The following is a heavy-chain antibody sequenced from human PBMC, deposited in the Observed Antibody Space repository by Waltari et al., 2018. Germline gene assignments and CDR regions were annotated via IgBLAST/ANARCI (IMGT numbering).Heavy chain of an antibody. J-gene: IGHJ6*03. CDR1: GYTFSSYG. D-gene: IGHD3-16*01. Sequence: QVQLVQSGAEVKKPGVSVKVSCKASGYTFSSYGISWVRQAPGQGLEWMGWISVNNGNTNYAQKLQGRVTMTTDTSTSTAYMEVRSLRSDDTALYYCARMTGDPRGGNYYYYMDAWGKGTTVTVSS. CDR2: ISVNNGNT. CDR3: ARMTGDPRGGNYYYYMDA. V-gene: IGHV1-18*01.